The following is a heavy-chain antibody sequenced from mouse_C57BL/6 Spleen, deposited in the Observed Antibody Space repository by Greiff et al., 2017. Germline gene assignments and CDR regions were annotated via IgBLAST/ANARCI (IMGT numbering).Heavy chain of an antibody. J-gene: IGHJ3*01. Sequence: EVQLQQSGAELVKPGASVKLSCTASGFNIKDYYMHWVKQRTEQGLEWIGRIDPEDGETKYAPKFQGKATITADTSSKTAYLQLSRLTSEDAAVYYCAPRDYGSSYGFAYWGQGTLVTVSA. CDR2: IDPEDGET. CDR3: APRDYGSSYGFAY. V-gene: IGHV14-2*01. CDR1: GFNIKDYY. D-gene: IGHD1-1*01.